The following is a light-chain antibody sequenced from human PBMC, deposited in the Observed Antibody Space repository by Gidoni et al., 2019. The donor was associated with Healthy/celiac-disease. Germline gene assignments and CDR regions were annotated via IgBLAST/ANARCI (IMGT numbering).Light chain of an antibody. J-gene: IGLJ1*01. CDR2: KDS. Sequence: SYELTQPPSVSVSPGQTARITCSGDALPKQYAYWYQQKPGQAPVLVIYKDSERPSGIPERFSGSSSGTTVTLTISGVQAEDEADYYCQSADSSGTYVFGTGTKVTFL. CDR1: ALPKQY. V-gene: IGLV3-25*03. CDR3: QSADSSGTYV.